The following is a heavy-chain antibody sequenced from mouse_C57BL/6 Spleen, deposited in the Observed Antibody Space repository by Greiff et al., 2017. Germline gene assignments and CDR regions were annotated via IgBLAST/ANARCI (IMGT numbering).Heavy chain of an antibody. CDR1: GFTFSSYA. V-gene: IGHV5-4*01. Sequence: EVQLVESGGGLVKPGGSLKLSCAASGFTFSSYAMSWVRQTPEKRLEWVATISDGGSYTYYPDNVKGRFTISRDNAKNNLYLQMSHLKSEDTAMYYCAREDYGSSLFAYWGQGTLVTVSA. J-gene: IGHJ3*01. CDR2: ISDGGSYT. CDR3: AREDYGSSLFAY. D-gene: IGHD1-1*01.